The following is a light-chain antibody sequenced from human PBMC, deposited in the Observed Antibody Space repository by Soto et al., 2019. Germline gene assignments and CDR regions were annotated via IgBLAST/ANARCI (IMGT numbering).Light chain of an antibody. V-gene: IGLV1-47*01. J-gene: IGLJ1*01. Sequence: QSVLTQPPSASGTPGQRVTISCSGSSSNIGSNYVYWYQQLPGTAPKLLIYRNNQRPSGVPDRFSGSKSGTSASLAISGLRSEDDADYYCAAWDDSLSYVFGTGNKVTVL. CDR3: AAWDDSLSYV. CDR2: RNN. CDR1: SSNIGSNY.